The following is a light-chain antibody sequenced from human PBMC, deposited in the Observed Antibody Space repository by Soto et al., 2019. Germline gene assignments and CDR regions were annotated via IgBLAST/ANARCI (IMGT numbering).Light chain of an antibody. CDR1: SSDVGVYNY. CDR2: EVT. CDR3: SSYTTRNTVL. V-gene: IGLV2-14*01. Sequence: QSVLTQPASVSGSPGQSITISCTGTSSDVGVYNYVSWYQQHPGRAPKLMIYEVTNRPSGVSNRFSGSKSANTASLTISGLQAEDEADYYCSSYTTRNTVLFGGGTKLTVL. J-gene: IGLJ2*01.